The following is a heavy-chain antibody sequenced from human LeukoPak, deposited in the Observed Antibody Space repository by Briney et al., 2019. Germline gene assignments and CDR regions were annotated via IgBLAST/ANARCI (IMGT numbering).Heavy chain of an antibody. J-gene: IGHJ4*02. V-gene: IGHV3-7*01. CDR3: AREVRDFWSGYAFDY. D-gene: IGHD3-3*01. CDR1: GFTFSSYS. Sequence: PGGSLRLSCATSGFTFSSYSMNWVRQAPGKGLEWVANIKQDGSEKYYVDSVKGRFTISRDNAKNSLYLQMNSLRAEDTAVYYCAREVRDFWSGYAFDYWGQGTLVTVSS. CDR2: IKQDGSEK.